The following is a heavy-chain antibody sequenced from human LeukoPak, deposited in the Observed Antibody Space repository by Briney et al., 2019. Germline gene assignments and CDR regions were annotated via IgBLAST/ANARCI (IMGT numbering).Heavy chain of an antibody. Sequence: PSETLSLTCTVSGGSISSYYWSWIRQPAGKGLEWIGRIYTSGSTNYNPSLKSRVTMSVDTSKNQFSLKLSSVTAADTAVYYCARDLRRDPRDAFDIWGQGTMVTVSS. V-gene: IGHV4-4*07. CDR2: IYTSGST. CDR1: GGSISSYY. CDR3: ARDLRRDPRDAFDI. J-gene: IGHJ3*02.